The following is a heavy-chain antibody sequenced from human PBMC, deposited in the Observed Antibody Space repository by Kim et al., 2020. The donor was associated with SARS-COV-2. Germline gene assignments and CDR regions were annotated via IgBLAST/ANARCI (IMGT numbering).Heavy chain of an antibody. CDR1: GFTFSSYW. J-gene: IGHJ3*02. Sequence: LSLTCAASGFTFSSYWMTWVRQAPGKGLEWVANIKQDGNQKYYVDSVKGRFTISRDNAKNSLYLQMNSLRAEDTAVYYCARDGDLYSSGKDAFDIWGQGTMGTLSS. D-gene: IGHD6-19*01. V-gene: IGHV3-7*01. CDR3: ARDGDLYSSGKDAFDI. CDR2: IKQDGNQK.